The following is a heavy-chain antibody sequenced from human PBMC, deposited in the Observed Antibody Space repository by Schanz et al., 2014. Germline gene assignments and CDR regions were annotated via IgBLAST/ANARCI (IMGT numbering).Heavy chain of an antibody. J-gene: IGHJ5*02. CDR3: ARERGVRGGGVWKVNWFDP. CDR1: GYTFSSYG. CDR2: ISANNGNT. Sequence: QVQLVQSGAEVKKPGASVKVSCKASGYTFSSYGISWVRQAPGQGLEWMGWISANNGNTNKAQKLQGRVTMTTDTSTSTAYMELRSLRSDDTAVYYCARERGVRGGGVWKVNWFDPWGQGTLVTVSS. V-gene: IGHV1-18*04. D-gene: IGHD3-10*01.